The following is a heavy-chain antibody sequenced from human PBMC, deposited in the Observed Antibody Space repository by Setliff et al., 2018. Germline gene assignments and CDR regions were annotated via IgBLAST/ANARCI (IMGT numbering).Heavy chain of an antibody. D-gene: IGHD6-19*01. CDR3: AKDRGTGWYMVFN. J-gene: IGHJ4*02. V-gene: IGHV3-30-3*01. Sequence: QPGGSLRLSCAASGFTFGSTAMHWVRQAPGKGLEWVALITFDGSNKYYTDSVKGRFTISRDISKNTLYLQMNSLRPEDTAVYYCAKDRGTGWYMVFNWGQGTLVTVSS. CDR2: ITFDGSNK. CDR1: GFTFGSTA.